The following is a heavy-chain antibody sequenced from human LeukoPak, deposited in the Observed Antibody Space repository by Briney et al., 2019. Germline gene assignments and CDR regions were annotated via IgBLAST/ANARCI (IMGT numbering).Heavy chain of an antibody. Sequence: GGSLRLSCAASGFTFGSYGMHWVRQAPGKGLEWVAVISYDGSNKYYADSVKGRFTISRDNSKNTLYLQMNSLRAEDTAVYYCAKDSRPELSQIIDYWGQGTLVTVSS. V-gene: IGHV3-30*18. CDR1: GFTFGSYG. CDR3: AKDSRPELSQIIDY. CDR2: ISYDGSNK. J-gene: IGHJ4*02. D-gene: IGHD3-16*02.